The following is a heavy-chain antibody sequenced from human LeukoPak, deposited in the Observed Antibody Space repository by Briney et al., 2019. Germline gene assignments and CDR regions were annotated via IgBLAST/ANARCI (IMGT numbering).Heavy chain of an antibody. CDR1: GFTFNTYN. D-gene: IGHD5-12*01. Sequence: GGSLRLSCAASGFTFNTYNMNWVRQAPGKGLQWVSYISGSSSTVFYSDSVKGRFTISRDNAKNSLYLQMNSLRAEDTAVYYCASISGYGSYYFDYWGQGTLVTVSS. CDR3: ASISGYGSYYFDY. J-gene: IGHJ4*02. V-gene: IGHV3-48*01. CDR2: ISGSSSTV.